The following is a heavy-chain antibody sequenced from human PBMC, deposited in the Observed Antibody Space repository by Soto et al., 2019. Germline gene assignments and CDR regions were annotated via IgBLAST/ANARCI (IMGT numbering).Heavy chain of an antibody. J-gene: IGHJ4*02. CDR2: ISWNSGSI. CDR1: GFTFDDYA. V-gene: IGHV3-9*01. CDR3: ARTEGTWYYYDSSGYPCDY. D-gene: IGHD3-22*01. Sequence: GGSLRLSCAASGFTFDDYAMHWVRQAPGKGLEWVSGISWNSGSIGYADSVKGRFTISRDNAKNTLYLQMNSLRAEDTAVYYCARTEGTWYYYDSSGYPCDYWGQGTLVTVSS.